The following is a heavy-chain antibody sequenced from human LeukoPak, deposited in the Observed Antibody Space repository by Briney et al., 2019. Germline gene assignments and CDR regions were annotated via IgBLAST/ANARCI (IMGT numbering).Heavy chain of an antibody. CDR2: INSDGSRT. CDR3: ARALGSYSDY. V-gene: IGHV3-74*01. CDR1: GFTFANYA. J-gene: IGHJ4*02. D-gene: IGHD1-26*01. Sequence: GGSLRLSCAASGFTFANYAMSWVRQAPGKGLVWVSRINSDGSRTIYADSVKGRFTISRDNAKNTLYLQMNSLRVEDTAVYYCARALGSYSDYWGQGTLVTVSS.